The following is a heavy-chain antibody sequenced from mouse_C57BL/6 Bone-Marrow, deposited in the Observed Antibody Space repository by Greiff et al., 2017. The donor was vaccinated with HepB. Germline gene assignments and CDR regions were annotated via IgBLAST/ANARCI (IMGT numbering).Heavy chain of an antibody. CDR3: ARGGGWLLRFAY. D-gene: IGHD2-3*01. J-gene: IGHJ3*01. Sequence: VQLQQPGAELVRPGSSVKLSCKASGYTFTSYWMHWVKQRPIQGLEWIGNIDPSDSETHYNQKFKDKATLTVDKSSSTAYMQLSSLTSEASAVYYCARGGGWLLRFAYWGQGTLVTVSA. CDR2: IDPSDSET. CDR1: GYTFTSYW. V-gene: IGHV1-52*01.